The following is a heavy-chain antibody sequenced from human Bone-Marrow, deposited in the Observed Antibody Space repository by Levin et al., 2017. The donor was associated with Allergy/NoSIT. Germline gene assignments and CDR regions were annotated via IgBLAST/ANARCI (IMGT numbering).Heavy chain of an antibody. D-gene: IGHD5-24*01. CDR3: ARDQFRRATIGARWFDP. CDR2: IKEDGSEK. CDR1: GFTFSNSW. V-gene: IGHV3-7*01. Sequence: GESLKIPCAASGFTFSNSWMSWVRQAPGKGLEWVANIKEDGSEKYYVDSVKGRFTISRDNAKNSLFVQMNSLRVEDTAVYYCARDQFRRATIGARWFDPWGQGTLVTVSS. J-gene: IGHJ5*02.